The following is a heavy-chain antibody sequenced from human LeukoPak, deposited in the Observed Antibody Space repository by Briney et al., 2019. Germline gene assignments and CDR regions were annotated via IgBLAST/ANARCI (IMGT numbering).Heavy chain of an antibody. Sequence: SETLSLTCAVYGGSFSGYYWSWIRQPPGKGLEWIGEISHSGSTNYNPSLKSRVTISVDTSKNQFSLKLSSVTAADTAVHYCARGNKVLRLLEWLLPLDYWRQGTLVTVSS. CDR3: ARGNKVLRLLEWLLPLDY. D-gene: IGHD3-3*01. CDR1: GGSFSGYY. V-gene: IGHV4-34*01. CDR2: ISHSGST. J-gene: IGHJ4*02.